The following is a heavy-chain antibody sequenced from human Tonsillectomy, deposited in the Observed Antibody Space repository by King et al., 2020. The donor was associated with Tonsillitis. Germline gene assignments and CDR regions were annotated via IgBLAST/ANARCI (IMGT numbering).Heavy chain of an antibody. Sequence: QGQLVQSGSELKNPGASVKVSCKASGYSFTTYAMNWVRQAPGQGPEWMGWINTNTGDPWYAQGFTGRFVFSLDTSVSTAYLQISSLRTEDTAVYYCATDYVVRGFKAFDIWGQGTLVTVSS. CDR2: INTNTGDP. CDR1: GYSFTTYA. V-gene: IGHV7-4-1*02. J-gene: IGHJ3*02. D-gene: IGHD3-10*01. CDR3: ATDYVVRGFKAFDI.